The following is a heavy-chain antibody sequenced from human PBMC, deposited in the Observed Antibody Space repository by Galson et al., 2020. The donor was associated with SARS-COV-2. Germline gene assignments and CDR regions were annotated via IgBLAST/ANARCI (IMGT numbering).Heavy chain of an antibody. J-gene: IGHJ4*02. V-gene: IGHV1-3*01. D-gene: IGHD4-4*01. CDR1: GYTFNSYA. CDR3: ATNRAQSTTTVNLDY. Sequence: ASVKVSCKASGYTFNSYAMHWVRQDPGQRLEWMGWINAGNGNTKYSQKFQGRVTITRDTSASTAYMELSSLRSEDTAVYYCATNRAQSTTTVNLDYWGQGTLVTVSS. CDR2: INAGNGNT.